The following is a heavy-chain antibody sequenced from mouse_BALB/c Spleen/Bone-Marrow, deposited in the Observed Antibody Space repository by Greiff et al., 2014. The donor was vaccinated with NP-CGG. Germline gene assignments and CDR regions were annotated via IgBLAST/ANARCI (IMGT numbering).Heavy chain of an antibody. J-gene: IGHJ4*01. D-gene: IGHD1-2*01. V-gene: IGHV2-9*02. CDR3: ARITTATGAMDY. CDR2: IWADGST. CDR1: GFSLTSYG. Sequence: VQRVESGPGLVAPSQSLSITCTVSGFSLTSYGVHWVRQPPGKGLEWLGVIWADGSTNYNSALMSRLSIRKDNSKSQVFLKMSSLQTDDTAMYYCARITTATGAMDYWGQGTSVTVSS.